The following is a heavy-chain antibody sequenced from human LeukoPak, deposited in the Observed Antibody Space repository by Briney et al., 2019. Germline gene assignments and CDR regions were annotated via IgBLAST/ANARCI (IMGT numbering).Heavy chain of an antibody. D-gene: IGHD6-19*01. CDR1: GGSISSGSYY. CDR3: ARGCLPGIAVAGTFDY. V-gene: IGHV4-61*02. Sequence: PSQTLSLTCTVSGGSISSGSYYWSWIRQPAGKGLEWIGRIYSSGSTNYNPSLKSRVTISLDTSKNQFSLKLSSVTAADTAVYYCARGCLPGIAVAGTFDYWGQGTLVTVSS. J-gene: IGHJ4*02. CDR2: IYSSGST.